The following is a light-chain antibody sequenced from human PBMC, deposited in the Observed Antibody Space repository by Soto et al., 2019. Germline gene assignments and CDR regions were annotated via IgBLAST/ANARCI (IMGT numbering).Light chain of an antibody. Sequence: QSALTQPRSVSGSPGQSVTISCAGTSSDVGGYTSVSWYQQHPGKAPKLIIYDDSERPSGVPNRFSGSKSGNTASLTISGLQPEDEADFYCCSYAGTYTVVFGGGTKLTVL. CDR2: DDS. J-gene: IGLJ2*01. CDR3: CSYAGTYTVV. V-gene: IGLV2-11*01. CDR1: SSDVGGYTS.